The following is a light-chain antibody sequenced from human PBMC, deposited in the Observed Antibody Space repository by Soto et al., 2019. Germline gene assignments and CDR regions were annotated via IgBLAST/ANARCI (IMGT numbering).Light chain of an antibody. CDR2: DAS. CDR3: QQYGNSPRVT. CDR1: QSIGTY. V-gene: IGKV3-11*01. J-gene: IGKJ5*01. Sequence: EIVLTHSPATLSLSPCGWATLSSSASQSIGTYLAWYQQKPGQAPRLVIFDASNRATGVPARFSGSGSGTNFTLTISRLEPEDFAVFYCQQYGNSPRVTFGQGTRLEIK.